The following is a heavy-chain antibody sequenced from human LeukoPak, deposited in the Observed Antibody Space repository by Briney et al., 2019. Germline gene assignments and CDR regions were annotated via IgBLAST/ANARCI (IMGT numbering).Heavy chain of an antibody. V-gene: IGHV4-34*01. CDR3: ARGFGGSYYSAYYFDY. CDR1: GGSFSGYY. J-gene: IGHJ4*02. D-gene: IGHD1-26*01. Sequence: SETLSLTCAVYGGSFSGYYWSWIRQPPGKGLERIGEINHSGSTNYNPSLKSRVTISVDTSKNQFSLKLSSVTAADTAVYYCARGFGGSYYSAYYFDYWGQGTLVTVSS. CDR2: INHSGST.